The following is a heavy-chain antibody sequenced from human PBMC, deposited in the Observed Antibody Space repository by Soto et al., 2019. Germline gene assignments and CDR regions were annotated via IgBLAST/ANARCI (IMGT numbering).Heavy chain of an antibody. CDR3: ARGVGFGYYYYHMDL. Sequence: SETLSLTCTISGDSVTSVSDYWSWIRQPPGKGLEWIGYIYYSGSADYNPSLGSRVTISIDTSKNQFSLKLTSVTAADTAVYYCARGVGFGYYYYHMDLWGQGTTVTVSS. CDR1: GDSVTSVSDY. D-gene: IGHD3-10*01. CDR2: IYYSGSA. J-gene: IGHJ6*02. V-gene: IGHV4-61*01.